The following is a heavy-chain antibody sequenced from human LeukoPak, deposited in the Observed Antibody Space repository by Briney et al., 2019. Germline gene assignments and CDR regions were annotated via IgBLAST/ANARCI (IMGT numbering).Heavy chain of an antibody. D-gene: IGHD3-10*01. CDR1: GGSISSSSYY. V-gene: IGHV4-39*01. CDR2: IYYSGST. Sequence: SETLSLTCTVSGGSISSSSYYWGWIRQPPGKGLEWIGSIYYSGSTYYNPSLKSRVTISVDTSKNQFSLKLSSVTAADTAVYYCARNYGSGSYGDYYHGMDVWGQGTTVTVSS. CDR3: ARNYGSGSYGDYYHGMDV. J-gene: IGHJ6*02.